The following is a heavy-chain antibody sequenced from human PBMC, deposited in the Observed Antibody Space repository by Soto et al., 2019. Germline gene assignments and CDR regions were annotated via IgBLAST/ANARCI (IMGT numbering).Heavy chain of an antibody. V-gene: IGHV4-34*01. D-gene: IGHD2-15*01. J-gene: IGHJ5*02. CDR2: INHSGST. CDR1: GGSFSGYY. Sequence: SETLSLTCAVYGGSFSGYYWSWISQPPGKGLEWIGEINHSGSTNYNPSLKSRVTISVDTSKNQFSLKLSSVTAADTAVYYCARQKGARWSCSGGSCPVRGFDPWGQGTLVTVSS. CDR3: ARQKGARWSCSGGSCPVRGFDP.